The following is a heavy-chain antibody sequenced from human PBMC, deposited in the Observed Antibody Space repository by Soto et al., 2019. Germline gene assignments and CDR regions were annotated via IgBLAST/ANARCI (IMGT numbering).Heavy chain of an antibody. D-gene: IGHD3-22*01. J-gene: IGHJ4*02. CDR1: GGSISSSNW. CDR3: ARAPSTGDSSYFDY. CDR2: IYHSGST. Sequence: QVQLQESGPGLVKPSGTLSLTCAVSGGSISSSNWWSWVRQPPGKGLEWIGEIYHSGSTNYNPSLKRPVTISVDKSKTQFSLKLSSVTAADTAVYYGARAPSTGDSSYFDYWGQGTLVTVSS. V-gene: IGHV4-4*02.